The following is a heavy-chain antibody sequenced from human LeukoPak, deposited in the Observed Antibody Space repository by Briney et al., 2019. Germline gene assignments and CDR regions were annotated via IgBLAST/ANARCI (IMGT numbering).Heavy chain of an antibody. J-gene: IGHJ5*02. V-gene: IGHV4-4*07. CDR3: ARCPVDGSDSSGRRWFDP. Sequence: SETLSLTCTVSGGSLSNFYWNWIRQPAGKGLEWTGRIYTSGDTDYNPSLKSRVTMSIDTSKNQFSLKMNSMTAADTAVYYCARCPVDGSDSSGRRWFDPWGQGTLVTVSS. D-gene: IGHD3-22*01. CDR2: IYTSGDT. CDR1: GGSLSNFY.